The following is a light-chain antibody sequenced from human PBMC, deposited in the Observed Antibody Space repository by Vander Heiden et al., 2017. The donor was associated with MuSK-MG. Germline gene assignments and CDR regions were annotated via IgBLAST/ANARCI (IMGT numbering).Light chain of an antibody. CDR2: DAS. Sequence: EIMMTQSPATLSVSPGEGATLSCRASQSISNKLAWFQQKPGQAPRLLIYDASTRATDIPARFRGSGSGTEFTLTISSLQSEDFAVYYCQHYYQWRNVGQGTKLEIK. J-gene: IGKJ2*01. V-gene: IGKV3-15*01. CDR3: QHYYQWRN. CDR1: QSISNK.